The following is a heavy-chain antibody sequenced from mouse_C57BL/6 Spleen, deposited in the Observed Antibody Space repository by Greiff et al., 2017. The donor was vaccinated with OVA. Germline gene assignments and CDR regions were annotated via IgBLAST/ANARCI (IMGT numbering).Heavy chain of an antibody. CDR2: ISNLAYSI. V-gene: IGHV5-15*01. D-gene: IGHD1-3*01. CDR1: GFTFSDYG. CDR3: ARHEWTMDY. Sequence: EVQLVESGGGLVQPGGSLKLSCAASGFTFSDYGMAWVRQAPRKGLEWVAFISNLAYSIYYADTVTGRFTISRENAKNTLYLEMSSLRSEDTAMYYCARHEWTMDYWGQGTSVTVSS. J-gene: IGHJ4*01.